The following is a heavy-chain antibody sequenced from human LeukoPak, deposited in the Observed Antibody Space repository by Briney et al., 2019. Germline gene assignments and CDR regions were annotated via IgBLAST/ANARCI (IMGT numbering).Heavy chain of an antibody. CDR1: GFTFSSYG. D-gene: IGHD6-6*01. Sequence: GGSLRLSCAASGFTFSSYGMHWVRQAPGKGLEWVSYISSGSSTTYYADSVKGRFTISRDNAKNSLYLQMNSLRAEDTAVYYCARDIIATPPGYWGQGTLVTVPS. V-gene: IGHV3-48*01. CDR2: ISSGSSTT. J-gene: IGHJ4*02. CDR3: ARDIIATPPGY.